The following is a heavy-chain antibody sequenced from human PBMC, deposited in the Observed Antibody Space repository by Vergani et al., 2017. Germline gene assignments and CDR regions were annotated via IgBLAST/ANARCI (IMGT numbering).Heavy chain of an antibody. J-gene: IGHJ6*02. Sequence: QVQLVQSGAEVKTPGASVKVSCKASGYTFTSYYMHWVRQAPGQGLEWMGIINPSGGSTSYAQKFQGRVTMTRDTSTSTVDMELSSLRSEDAAVYYCARDIAVGGIRVYGMDVWGQGTTVTVSS. CDR1: GYTFTSYY. V-gene: IGHV1-46*01. CDR2: INPSGGST. D-gene: IGHD6-19*01. CDR3: ARDIAVGGIRVYGMDV.